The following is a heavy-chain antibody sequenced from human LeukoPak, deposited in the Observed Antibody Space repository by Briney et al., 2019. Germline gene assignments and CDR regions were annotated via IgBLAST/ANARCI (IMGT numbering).Heavy chain of an antibody. J-gene: IGHJ4*02. V-gene: IGHV3-30*02. Sequence: PGGSLRLSCAASGFTFSSYGMHWVRQAPGKGLEWVAFIRYDGSNKYYADSVKGRFTISRDNSKNTLYLQMNSLRAEDTAVYYCARGGRSELRLFDYWGQGTLVTVSS. CDR3: ARGGRSELRLFDY. CDR1: GFTFSSYG. CDR2: IRYDGSNK. D-gene: IGHD1-26*01.